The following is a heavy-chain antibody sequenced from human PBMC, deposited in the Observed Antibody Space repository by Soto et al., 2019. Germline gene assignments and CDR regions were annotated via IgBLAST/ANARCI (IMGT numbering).Heavy chain of an antibody. D-gene: IGHD6-19*01. Sequence: ASVKVSCKASGYTFTSYGISWVRQAPGQGLEWMGWISASNGNTNYAQKLQGRVTMTTDTSTNTAYMELRSLRSDDTAVYYCARVSSGWYYWFDPWGQGTPVTVSS. CDR2: ISASNGNT. V-gene: IGHV1-18*01. J-gene: IGHJ5*02. CDR1: GYTFTSYG. CDR3: ARVSSGWYYWFDP.